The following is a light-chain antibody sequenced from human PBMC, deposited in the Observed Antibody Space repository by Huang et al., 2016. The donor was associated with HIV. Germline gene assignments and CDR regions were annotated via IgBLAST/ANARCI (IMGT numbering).Light chain of an antibody. Sequence: EIVMTQYPATLSVSPGERATLSCRASQSVSSNLAWYQQKPGQAPRLLIYAASTRATGIPARFSGSGSGTEFTLTISSLQSEDFAVYYCQQYNYWPRTFGQGTKVEIK. CDR2: AAS. V-gene: IGKV3-15*01. CDR3: QQYNYWPRT. J-gene: IGKJ1*01. CDR1: QSVSSN.